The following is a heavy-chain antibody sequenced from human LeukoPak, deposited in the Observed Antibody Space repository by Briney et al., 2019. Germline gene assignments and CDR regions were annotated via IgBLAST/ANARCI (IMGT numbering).Heavy chain of an antibody. CDR2: INPNNGGT. CDR1: GGTFSSYA. V-gene: IGHV1-2*02. D-gene: IGHD3-22*01. J-gene: IGHJ4*02. CDR3: ARGLLRNYYDSSGSPDY. Sequence: GASVKVSCKASGGTFSSYAISWVRQAPGQGLEWMGWINPNNGGTTYAQEFQGRVTVTRDTSISTGYMDLSGLRSDDTAVYYCARGLLRNYYDSSGSPDYWGQGTLVTVSS.